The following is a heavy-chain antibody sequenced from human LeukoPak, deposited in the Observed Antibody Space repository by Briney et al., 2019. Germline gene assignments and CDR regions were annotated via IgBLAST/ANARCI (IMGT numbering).Heavy chain of an antibody. Sequence: GSLRLSCAASGFTFSSYAMHWVRQAPDKGLEWVAVISYDGSNRYYADSVKGRFTISRDNSKNTLYLQMNSLRAEDTAVYYCAKVVVPAASYYYYYGMDVWGQGTTVTVSS. CDR3: AKVVVPAASYYYYYGMDV. CDR2: ISYDGSNR. D-gene: IGHD2-2*01. J-gene: IGHJ6*02. CDR1: GFTFSSYA. V-gene: IGHV3-30*04.